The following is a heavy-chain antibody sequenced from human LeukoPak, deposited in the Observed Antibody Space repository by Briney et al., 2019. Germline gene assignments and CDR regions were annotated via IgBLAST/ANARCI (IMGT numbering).Heavy chain of an antibody. V-gene: IGHV4-39*01. CDR3: ARLFYGSGSYYGYFDY. D-gene: IGHD3-10*01. Sequence: PSETLSLXCTVSGGSISSSSYYWGWIRQPPGKGLEWIGSIYYSGITYYNPSLKSRVTISVDTSKNQFSLKLSSVTAADTAVYYCARLFYGSGSYYGYFDYWGQGTLVTVSS. CDR2: IYYSGIT. J-gene: IGHJ4*02. CDR1: GGSISSSSYY.